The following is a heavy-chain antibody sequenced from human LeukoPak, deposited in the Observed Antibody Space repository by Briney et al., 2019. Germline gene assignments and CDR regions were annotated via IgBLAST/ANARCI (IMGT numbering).Heavy chain of an antibody. CDR3: AVGPTVVNTRTYFDY. CDR1: GFTFSSYA. J-gene: IGHJ4*02. CDR2: ISYDGSDK. D-gene: IGHD4-23*01. V-gene: IGHV3-30-3*01. Sequence: PAKSLRLSCAASGFTFSSYAMYWVRQAPGKGLEWVAVISYDGSDKYFADPVKGRFTISRDNSKNTLYLQMNSLRPEDTAVYFCAVGPTVVNTRTYFDYWGQGSLVTVSS.